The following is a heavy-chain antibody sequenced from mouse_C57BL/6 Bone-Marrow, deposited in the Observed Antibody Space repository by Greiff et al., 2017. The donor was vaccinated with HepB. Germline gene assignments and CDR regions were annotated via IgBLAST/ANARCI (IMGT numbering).Heavy chain of an antibody. V-gene: IGHV5-9*01. Sequence: EVKLMESGGGLVKPGGSLKLSCAASGFTFSSYTMSWVRQTPEKRLEWVATISGGGGNTYYPDSVKGRFTISRDNAKNTLYLQMSSLRSEDTALYYCATGGYYGSSAWFAYWGQGTLVTVSA. CDR2: ISGGGGNT. CDR1: GFTFSSYT. CDR3: ATGGYYGSSAWFAY. D-gene: IGHD1-1*01. J-gene: IGHJ3*01.